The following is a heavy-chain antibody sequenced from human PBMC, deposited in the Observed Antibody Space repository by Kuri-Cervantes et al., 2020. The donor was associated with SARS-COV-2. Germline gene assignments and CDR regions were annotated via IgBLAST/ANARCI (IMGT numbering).Heavy chain of an antibody. CDR3: AKEGYCSGGSCYYYFDY. D-gene: IGHD2-15*01. J-gene: IGHJ4*02. V-gene: IGHV3-21*01. Sequence: GGSLRLSCAASGFTFSSYGMSWVRQAPGKGLEWVLSINSGSTYIYYADSVKGRFTISRDNAKNSLYLQMNSLRAEDTAVYYCAKEGYCSGGSCYYYFDYWGQGTLVTVSS. CDR1: GFTFSSYG. CDR2: INSGSTYI.